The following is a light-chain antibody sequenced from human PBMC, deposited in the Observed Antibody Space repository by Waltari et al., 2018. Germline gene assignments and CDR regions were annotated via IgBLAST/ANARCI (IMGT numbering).Light chain of an antibody. Sequence: DIQMTQSPSSLSASVGDRVTITCQASQDISNYLSWYQLKPGIAPKILIFDASSLETGVPSRFSGSGSGTDFTFTINSLQPEDIGTYYYQQYASLPTFGGGTKVEI. J-gene: IGKJ4*01. CDR3: QQYASLPT. CDR2: DAS. V-gene: IGKV1-33*01. CDR1: QDISNY.